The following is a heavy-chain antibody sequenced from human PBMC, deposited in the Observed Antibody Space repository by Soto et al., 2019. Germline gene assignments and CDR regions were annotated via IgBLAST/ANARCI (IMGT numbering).Heavy chain of an antibody. V-gene: IGHV3-33*01. CDR2: IWFDGSNK. J-gene: IGHJ4*02. D-gene: IGHD4-17*01. CDR1: GFTFNSYV. Sequence: QVQLVESGGGVVQPGRSLRLSCAASGFTFNSYVMHWVRQAPGKGLEWVAVIWFDGSNKHYAEFVKGRFTISRDNSRSTLSLQRNSLRADDTAVYYCARDGGGDYPDYWCRGTQVTVSS. CDR3: ARDGGGDYPDY.